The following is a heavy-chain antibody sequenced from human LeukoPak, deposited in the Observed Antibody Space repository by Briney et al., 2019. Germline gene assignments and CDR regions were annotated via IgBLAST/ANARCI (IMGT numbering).Heavy chain of an antibody. CDR1: GFTFSVYD. V-gene: IGHV3-13*01. CDR3: AREHGAGGGDAFDL. D-gene: IGHD3-10*01. Sequence: GGSLRLSCEASGFTFSVYDMHWVRQPTGKGLEWVSGITADGDTYYPASVKGRFTISRENAKNSLYLEMHRLGAGDTAVYFCAREHGAGGGDAFDLWGQGTMVTVSS. J-gene: IGHJ3*01. CDR2: ITADGDT.